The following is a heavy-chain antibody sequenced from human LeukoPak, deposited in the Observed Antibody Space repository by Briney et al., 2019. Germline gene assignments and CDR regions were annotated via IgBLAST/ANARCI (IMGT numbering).Heavy chain of an antibody. CDR2: IYTTGST. CDR3: ARQGYSSSDLDY. D-gene: IGHD5-12*01. J-gene: IGHJ4*02. V-gene: IGHV4-61*02. Sequence: SETLSLTCTVSGGSISSANYYWSWIRQPAGEGLEWIGRIYTTGSTNYNPSLKSRATISIDTSMNQFSLRLSSVTAADTAVYYCARQGYSSSDLDYWGQGILVTVSS. CDR1: GGSISSANYY.